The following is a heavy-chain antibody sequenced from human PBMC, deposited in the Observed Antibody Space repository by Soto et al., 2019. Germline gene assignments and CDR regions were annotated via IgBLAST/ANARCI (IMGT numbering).Heavy chain of an antibody. Sequence: QVQLVESGGGLVKPGGSLRLSCAASGFTFNDYYMSWIRQAPGKGLEWVSYISGTGSYTNYADSVKGRFTISRDNAKNSRYLQMNALRAEDTAVYYCAIRKTYGSGNYYFDYWGQGTLVTVSS. CDR2: ISGTGSYT. D-gene: IGHD3-10*01. V-gene: IGHV3-11*05. CDR3: AIRKTYGSGNYYFDY. J-gene: IGHJ4*02. CDR1: GFTFNDYY.